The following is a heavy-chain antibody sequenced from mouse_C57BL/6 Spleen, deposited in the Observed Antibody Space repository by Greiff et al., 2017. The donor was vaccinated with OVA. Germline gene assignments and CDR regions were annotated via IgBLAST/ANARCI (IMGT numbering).Heavy chain of an antibody. J-gene: IGHJ4*01. CDR1: GYTFTSYW. CDR3: ARGLYYGNYRDAMDY. D-gene: IGHD2-1*01. V-gene: IGHV1-69*01. Sequence: QVQLQQPGAELVMPGASVKLSCKASGYTFTSYWMHWVKQRPGQGLEWIGEIDPSDSYTNYNQKFTGKSTLTVDKSSSTAYMQLSSLTSEDSAVYDCARGLYYGNYRDAMDYWGQGTSVTVSS. CDR2: IDPSDSYT.